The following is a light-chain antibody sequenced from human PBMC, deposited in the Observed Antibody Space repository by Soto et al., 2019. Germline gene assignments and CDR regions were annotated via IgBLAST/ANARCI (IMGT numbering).Light chain of an antibody. CDR2: DAS. J-gene: IGKJ4*01. V-gene: IGKV3-11*01. Sequence: EIVLTQSPATLSLSPGERATLSCRASQRVSRYFAWYQQKPGQAPRLLIYDASNRATGIPARFSGSGSGTDVTLTIISREQEDLATYYCHRHSNWPSFTFGGGTKVEIK. CDR3: HRHSNWPSFT. CDR1: QRVSRY.